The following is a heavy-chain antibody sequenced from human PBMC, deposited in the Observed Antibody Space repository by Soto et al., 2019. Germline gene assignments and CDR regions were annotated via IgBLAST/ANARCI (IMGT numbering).Heavy chain of an antibody. D-gene: IGHD3-9*01. Sequence: QVQLVQSGAEVKKPGASVKVSCKASGYTFTSYGISWVRQAPGQGLEWMGWISAYNGNTNYAQKLQGRVTMTTDTSTSTAYMELRSLRSDDTAVYYCAREYYDILPGYYGPWFAFDIWGQGTMVTVSS. CDR2: ISAYNGNT. CDR1: GYTFTSYG. CDR3: AREYYDILPGYYGPWFAFDI. V-gene: IGHV1-18*01. J-gene: IGHJ3*02.